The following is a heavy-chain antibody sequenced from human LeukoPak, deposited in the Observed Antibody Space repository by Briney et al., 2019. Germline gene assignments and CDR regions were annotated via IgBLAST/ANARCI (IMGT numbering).Heavy chain of an antibody. CDR1: GFTLNSYA. Sequence: GGSLRLSCAASGFTLNSYAMSWVRQAPGKGLECVSTISGSGSNTYYTDSVKGRFTISRDSSKNTLYLQMNSLRAEDTAVYYCARDQSAFDIWGQGTMVTVSS. CDR2: ISGSGSNT. J-gene: IGHJ3*02. CDR3: ARDQSAFDI. V-gene: IGHV3-23*01.